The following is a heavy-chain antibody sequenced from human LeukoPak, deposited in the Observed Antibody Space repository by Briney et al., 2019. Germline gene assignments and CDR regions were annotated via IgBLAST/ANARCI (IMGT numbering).Heavy chain of an antibody. Sequence: PSETLSLTCSVSGASISGGTYYWGWIRQPPGKGLEWIGSIYFTGSTYDNPSLKSRVTISVDTSKNQFSLKLSSVTAADTAVYYCARRGGSGRAFDYWGQGTLVTVSS. CDR1: GASISGGTYY. J-gene: IGHJ4*02. CDR2: IYFTGST. V-gene: IGHV4-39*01. D-gene: IGHD1-26*01. CDR3: ARRGGSGRAFDY.